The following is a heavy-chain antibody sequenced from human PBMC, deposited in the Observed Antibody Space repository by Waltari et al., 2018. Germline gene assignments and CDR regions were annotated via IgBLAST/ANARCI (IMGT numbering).Heavy chain of an antibody. D-gene: IGHD2-21*01. CDR2: MNPNNGDT. CDR1: GYTFNTYE. V-gene: IGHV1-8*02. CDR3: SREAVVGTNTIVDY. Sequence: VQLVQSGAEVMKPGASVKLSCTASGYTFNTYEINWVRQAPGQGLEWMGWMNPNNGDTGLAHKFQGRVTLTRDTSVATAYLQIDSLTTSDSAVYFCSREAVVGTNTIVDYWGRGTLVTV. J-gene: IGHJ4*02.